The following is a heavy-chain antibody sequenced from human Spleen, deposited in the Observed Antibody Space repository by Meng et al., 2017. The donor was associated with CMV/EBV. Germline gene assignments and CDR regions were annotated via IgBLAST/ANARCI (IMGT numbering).Heavy chain of an antibody. CDR3: AIAPLGYCSTVSCYGTWFDP. V-gene: IGHV1-2*02. D-gene: IGHD2-15*01. CDR2: INPGSGAI. CDR1: GYTFTEYY. J-gene: IGHJ5*02. Sequence: ASVKVSCKASGYTFTEYYIHWVRQAPGQGLEWMGGINPGSGAINYAQRFQGRITMTRDTSINTAYMDLSGLKSDDTAVYFCAIAPLGYCSTVSCYGTWFDPWGQGTLVTVSS.